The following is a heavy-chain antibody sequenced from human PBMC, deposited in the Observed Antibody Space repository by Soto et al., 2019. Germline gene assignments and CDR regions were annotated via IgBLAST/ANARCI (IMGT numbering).Heavy chain of an antibody. CDR1: GFSFSSYA. V-gene: IGHV3-30*04. Sequence: QVKLVESGGGVVQPGRSLRLSCAASGFSFSSYAMHWVRQAPGKGLEWLSFISYDGRNEYYADSVKGRFTVSRDSSENTLYLQINTLKPEDTAVYYCSRDGCPNGVCVNDYWGQGTLVTVSP. J-gene: IGHJ4*02. CDR3: SRDGCPNGVCVNDY. CDR2: ISYDGRNE. D-gene: IGHD2-8*01.